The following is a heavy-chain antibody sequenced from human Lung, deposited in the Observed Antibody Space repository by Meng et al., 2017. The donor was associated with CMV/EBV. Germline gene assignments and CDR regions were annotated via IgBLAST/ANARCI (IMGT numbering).Heavy chain of an antibody. CDR1: GFNFNIYE. Sequence: GESXKISCAASGFNFNIYEMSWVRQAPGKGLEWVSYISMSGSTIYYADAVKGRFTISRDDSKNTLYLQMNSLKTEDTAVYYCTTNRYSYGYFAFDIWGQGXMVTVSS. J-gene: IGHJ3*02. CDR2: ISMSGSTI. V-gene: IGHV3-48*03. D-gene: IGHD5-18*01. CDR3: TTNRYSYGYFAFDI.